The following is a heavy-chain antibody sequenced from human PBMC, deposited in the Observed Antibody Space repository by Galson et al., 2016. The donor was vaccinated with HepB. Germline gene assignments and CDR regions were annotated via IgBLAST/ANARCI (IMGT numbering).Heavy chain of an antibody. CDR2: IYFSVTT. Sequence: SETLSLTCSISGGSIGTYYWSWIRQPPGEGLEWIGYIYFSVTTNYNPSLKSRVTKSGDTSKKQFSLKLRSVTAADTALYYCARFGGSRNAFDVWGQGTMVTVSS. V-gene: IGHV4-59*01. J-gene: IGHJ3*01. D-gene: IGHD3-16*01. CDR3: ARFGGSRNAFDV. CDR1: GGSIGTYY.